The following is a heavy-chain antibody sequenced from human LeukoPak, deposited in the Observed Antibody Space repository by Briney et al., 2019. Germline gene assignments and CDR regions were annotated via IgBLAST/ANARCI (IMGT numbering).Heavy chain of an antibody. D-gene: IGHD4-17*01. CDR1: GFTFSSYS. V-gene: IGHV3-48*04. CDR3: ARDARSVIDY. J-gene: IGHJ4*02. CDR2: ISSSGSTI. Sequence: GGSLRLSCAASGFTFSSYSMNWVRQAPGKGLEWVSYISSSGSTIYYADSVKGRFTISRDNAKNSLYLQMNSLRAEDTAVYYCARDARSVIDYWGQGTLVTVSS.